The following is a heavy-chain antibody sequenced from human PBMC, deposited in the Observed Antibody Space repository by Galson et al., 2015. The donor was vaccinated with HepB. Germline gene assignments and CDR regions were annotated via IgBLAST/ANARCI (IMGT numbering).Heavy chain of an antibody. CDR2: ISWNSGGV. CDR3: ARDIGPLTMTRGYLAS. D-gene: IGHD3-10*01. V-gene: IGHV3-9*01. J-gene: IGHJ1*01. Sequence: SLRLSCAGSGFNFGDHAMHWVRQVPGKGLEWVSAISWNSGGVGYAGSVRGRFTISRDNARNSVSLQMNSLRVEDTALYYCARDIGPLTMTRGYLASWGQGTLVTITS. CDR1: GFNFGDHA.